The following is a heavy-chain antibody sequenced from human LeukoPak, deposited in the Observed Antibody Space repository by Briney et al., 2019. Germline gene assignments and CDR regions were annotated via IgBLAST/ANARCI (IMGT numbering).Heavy chain of an antibody. CDR3: ARDRVGVGGNGWEN. J-gene: IGHJ4*02. Sequence: ASVKVSCKASGYMFTSYDINWVRQTTGQGLEWMGWMNPSSGNTGYVRTSQGRVTMTRSTSIGTAYMELSGLTSDDTGVYYCARDRVGVGGNGWENWGQGTLVTVSS. D-gene: IGHD6-19*01. CDR2: MNPSSGNT. V-gene: IGHV1-8*01. CDR1: GYMFTSYD.